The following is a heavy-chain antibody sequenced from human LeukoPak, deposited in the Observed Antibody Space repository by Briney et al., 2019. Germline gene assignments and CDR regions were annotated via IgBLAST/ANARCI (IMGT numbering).Heavy chain of an antibody. CDR3: VRDGRYSGHFDS. CDR2: IYSDGST. D-gene: IGHD5-12*01. CDR1: GFTVSSNY. Sequence: PGGSLRLSCAASGFTVSSNYMSWVRQAPGKGLEWVSIIYSDGSTYYADSVKGRFTISRDNAKNSLYLQMNSLRAEDTAVYYCVRDGRYSGHFDSWGQGTLVTVSS. V-gene: IGHV3-66*01. J-gene: IGHJ4*02.